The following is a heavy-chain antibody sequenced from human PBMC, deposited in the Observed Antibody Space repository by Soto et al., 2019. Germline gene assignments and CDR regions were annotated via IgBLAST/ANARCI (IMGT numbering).Heavy chain of an antibody. D-gene: IGHD2-21*02. CDR1: GYTLTELS. CDR2: FDPEDGET. Sequence: ASVKVSCKVSGYTLTELSMHWVRQAPGKGLEWMGGFDPEDGETIYAQKFQGRVTMTEDTSTDTAYMELSSLRSEDTAVYYCATVNIVVVTAPLYYFDYWGQGTLVTAPQ. V-gene: IGHV1-24*01. CDR3: ATVNIVVVTAPLYYFDY. J-gene: IGHJ4*02.